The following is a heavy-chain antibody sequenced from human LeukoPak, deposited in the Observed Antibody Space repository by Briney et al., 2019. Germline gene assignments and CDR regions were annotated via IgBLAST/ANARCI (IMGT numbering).Heavy chain of an antibody. V-gene: IGHV4-59*01. Sequence: SETLSLTCTVSGGSISSYYWSWIRQPPGKGLEWIGYMYYSGSTNYNPSLKSRVTISVDTSKNQVSLKLSTVTAADTAVYYCARVVGLVAADWFDPWGQGILVTVSS. CDR2: MYYSGST. D-gene: IGHD6-25*01. J-gene: IGHJ5*02. CDR3: ARVVGLVAADWFDP. CDR1: GGSISSYY.